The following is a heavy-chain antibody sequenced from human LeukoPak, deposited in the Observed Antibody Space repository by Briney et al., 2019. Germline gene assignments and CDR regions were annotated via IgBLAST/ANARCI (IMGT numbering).Heavy chain of an antibody. CDR2: INPNSGGT. Sequence: ASVKVSCKASGYTFTSYGISWVRQAPGQGLEWMGWINPNSGGTNYAQKFQGWVTMTRDTSISTAYMELSRLRSDDTAVYYCARALVGATDNDAFDIWGQGTMVTVSS. D-gene: IGHD1-26*01. CDR3: ARALVGATDNDAFDI. CDR1: GYTFTSYG. J-gene: IGHJ3*02. V-gene: IGHV1-2*04.